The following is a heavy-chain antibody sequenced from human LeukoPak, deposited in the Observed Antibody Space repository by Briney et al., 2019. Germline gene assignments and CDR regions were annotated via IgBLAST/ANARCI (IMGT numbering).Heavy chain of an antibody. CDR1: GFTVSSTY. D-gene: IGHD4-17*01. V-gene: IGHV3-21*01. Sequence: GGSLRLSCAASGFTVSSTYISWVRQAPGRGLEWVSSISSSSSYIYYADSVKGRFTISRDNAKNSLYLQMNSLRAEDTAVYYCARVVAYGPKFQYYFDYWGQGTLVTVSS. J-gene: IGHJ4*02. CDR2: ISSSSSYI. CDR3: ARVVAYGPKFQYYFDY.